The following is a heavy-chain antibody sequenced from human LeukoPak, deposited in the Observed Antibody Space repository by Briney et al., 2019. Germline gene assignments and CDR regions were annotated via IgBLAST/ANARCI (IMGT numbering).Heavy chain of an antibody. Sequence: GGSLRLSCAASGFTVSSNYMSWVRQAPGKGLEWVSVIYSGGSTYYADSVKGRFTISRDNSKNTLYLQMNSLRAEDTAVYYCAKDRRFYYDSSGYYYFDWWGQGTLVTVSS. J-gene: IGHJ4*02. CDR2: IYSGGST. V-gene: IGHV3-66*01. CDR3: AKDRRFYYDSSGYYYFDW. D-gene: IGHD3-22*01. CDR1: GFTVSSNY.